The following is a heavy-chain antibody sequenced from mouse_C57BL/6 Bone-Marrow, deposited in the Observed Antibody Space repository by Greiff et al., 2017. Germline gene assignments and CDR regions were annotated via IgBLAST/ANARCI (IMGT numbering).Heavy chain of an antibody. J-gene: IGHJ2*01. V-gene: IGHV1-55*01. CDR1: GYTFTSYW. D-gene: IGHD4-1*01. CDR3: ARSGPLGRSFDY. Sequence: QVQLQQPGAELVKPGASVKMSCKASGYTFTSYWITWVKQRPGQGLEWIGDIYPTSGRTNYNEQFKSKAILTVDTSSNTAYMQLISLTSEDSAVFYCARSGPLGRSFDYWGQGTTLTVSS. CDR2: IYPTSGRT.